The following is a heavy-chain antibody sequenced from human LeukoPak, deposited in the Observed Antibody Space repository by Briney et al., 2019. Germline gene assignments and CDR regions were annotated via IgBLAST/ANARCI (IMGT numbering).Heavy chain of an antibody. CDR1: GGSISGYY. Sequence: PSETLSLTCTVSGGSISGYYWSWIRQPAGKGLEWIGRVYTSGSTHYNPSLKSRVTMSVDTSKNQFSLKLSSVTAADTAVYYCARLITGTTTVFDIWGQGTMVTVSS. D-gene: IGHD1-7*01. J-gene: IGHJ3*02. CDR3: ARLITGTTTVFDI. V-gene: IGHV4-4*07. CDR2: VYTSGST.